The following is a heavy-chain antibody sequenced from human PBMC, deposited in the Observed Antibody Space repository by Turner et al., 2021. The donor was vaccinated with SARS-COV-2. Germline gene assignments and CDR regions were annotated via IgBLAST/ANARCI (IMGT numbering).Heavy chain of an antibody. Sequence: QVHLVESGGGVVQPGRSLRISCAASGFTFSSYGMHWVRQAPGKGLEWVSIISYDGNNQDYADSVKGRITISRDNSKNTLYLQMNSLRAEDTAVYYCAKDRSFRGGTYLFDYWGQGTLVTVSS. J-gene: IGHJ4*02. CDR1: GFTFSSYG. D-gene: IGHD1-26*01. V-gene: IGHV3-30*18. CDR3: AKDRSFRGGTYLFDY. CDR2: ISYDGNNQ.